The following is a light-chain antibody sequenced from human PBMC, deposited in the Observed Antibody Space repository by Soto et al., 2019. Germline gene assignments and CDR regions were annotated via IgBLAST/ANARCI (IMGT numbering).Light chain of an antibody. J-gene: IGKJ1*01. CDR2: RVS. CDR1: ESLVYSDGDTY. CDR3: AQESHFPRT. V-gene: IGKV2-24*01. Sequence: DVVLTQTPLSSPVTLGQPASISCTSSESLVYSDGDTYLSWLQQRPGQPPRLLIYRVSNRFSGVPERFSGSGAGTDFTLKISRVEAEDVGIYYCAQESHFPRTFGQGTKV.